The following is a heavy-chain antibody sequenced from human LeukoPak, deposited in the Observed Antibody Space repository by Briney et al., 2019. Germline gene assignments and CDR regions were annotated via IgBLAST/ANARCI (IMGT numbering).Heavy chain of an antibody. CDR3: AKALGYSSSWYIVDY. J-gene: IGHJ4*02. CDR1: GFTFSSYS. D-gene: IGHD6-13*01. CDR2: ISSSSSYI. Sequence: GGSLRLSCAASGFTFSSYSMNWVRQAPGKGLEWVSSISSSSSYIYYADSVKGRFTISRDNAKNSLYLQMNSLRAEDTAVYYCAKALGYSSSWYIVDYWGQGTLVTVSS. V-gene: IGHV3-21*04.